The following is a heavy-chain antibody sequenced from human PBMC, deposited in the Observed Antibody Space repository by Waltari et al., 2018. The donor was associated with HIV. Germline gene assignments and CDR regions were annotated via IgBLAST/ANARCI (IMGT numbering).Heavy chain of an antibody. D-gene: IGHD6-19*01. V-gene: IGHV4-39*01. CDR2: THYNGTT. J-gene: IGHJ1*01. CDR1: GGAISRSLYF. Sequence: QLQLRESGPGLVKPSGTLSLSCIVSGGAISRSLYFWGWIRQTPGKGLEWIGSTHYNGTTHYNPSLKSRVTISIDTSKTQFSLKETAVTAADTAAYYCARKGWLGGRYFQHWGLGTLVTVSS. CDR3: ARKGWLGGRYFQH.